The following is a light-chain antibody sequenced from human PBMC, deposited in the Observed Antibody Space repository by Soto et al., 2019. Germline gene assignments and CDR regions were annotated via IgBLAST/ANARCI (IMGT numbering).Light chain of an antibody. CDR1: QSVSTRS. CDR2: DAS. CDR3: QQRSNWVT. V-gene: IGKV3-11*01. J-gene: IGKJ4*01. Sequence: EIVLTQSPGTLSLSPGERATLSCRASQSVSTRSLAWYQQKPGQAPRLLIYDASNRATGIPARFSGSGSGTDFTLTISSLEPEDFAVYYCQQRSNWVTFGRGTKVDIK.